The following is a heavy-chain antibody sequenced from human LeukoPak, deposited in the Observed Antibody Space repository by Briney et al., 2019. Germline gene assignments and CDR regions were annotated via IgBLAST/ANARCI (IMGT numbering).Heavy chain of an antibody. V-gene: IGHV4-31*03. J-gene: IGHJ5*02. CDR3: ARDGCSGASCYGNWFDP. Sequence: SETLSLTCSVSGGSISSGTYFWSWIRQRPGKGLEWIGYTHSSGISYSNPSLKSRVTISADTSKNQLSLKLSSVTAADTAVYYCARDGCSGASCYGNWFDPWGQGTLVNVSS. CDR2: THSSGIS. D-gene: IGHD2-2*01. CDR1: GGSISSGTYF.